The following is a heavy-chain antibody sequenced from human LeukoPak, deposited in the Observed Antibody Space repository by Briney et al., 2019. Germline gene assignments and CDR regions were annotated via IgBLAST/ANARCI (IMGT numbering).Heavy chain of an antibody. CDR1: GFTFSSYA. J-gene: IGHJ4*02. CDR3: ARDYYDSSGYPDY. Sequence: GGSLRLSCAASGFTFSSYAMHWVRQAPGKGLERVAVISYDGSNKYYADSVKGRFTISRDNSKNTLYLQMNSLRAEGTAVYYCARDYYDSSGYPDYWGQGTLVTVSS. V-gene: IGHV3-30-3*01. D-gene: IGHD3-22*01. CDR2: ISYDGSNK.